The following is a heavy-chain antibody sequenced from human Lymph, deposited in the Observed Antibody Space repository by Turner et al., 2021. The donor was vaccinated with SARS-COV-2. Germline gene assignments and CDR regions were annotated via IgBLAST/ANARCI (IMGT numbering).Heavy chain of an antibody. V-gene: IGHV3-53*02. D-gene: IGHD6-13*01. J-gene: IGHJ6*02. CDR1: GNIVSRNY. CDR2: IDSGGTT. Sequence: EVRLVETGGGLIQPGGSMILSCAASGNIVSRNYMNWVRQAPGKGLEWVSVIDSGGTTYYADSVKGRFTISRDNSKNTLYLQMNSLRVEDTAVYYCARDLGTYGMDVWGQGTTVTVSS. CDR3: ARDLGTYGMDV.